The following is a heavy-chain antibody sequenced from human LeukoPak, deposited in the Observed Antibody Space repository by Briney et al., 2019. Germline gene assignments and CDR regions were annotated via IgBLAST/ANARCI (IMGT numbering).Heavy chain of an antibody. D-gene: IGHD2-15*01. J-gene: IGHJ4*02. V-gene: IGHV2-5*02. CDR2: IYWDDDK. Sequence: SGPTLVKPTQTLTLTCTFSGFSLSTSGVGVGWIRQPPGKALERLALIYWDDDKRYSPSLKSRLTITKGTSKNQVVFTVTNMDPVDTATYYCAHTLEYCSGGSCFTFDYWGQGALVTVSS. CDR1: GFSLSTSGVG. CDR3: AHTLEYCSGGSCFTFDY.